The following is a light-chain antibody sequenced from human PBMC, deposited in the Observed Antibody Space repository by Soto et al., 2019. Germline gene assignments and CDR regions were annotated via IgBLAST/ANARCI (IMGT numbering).Light chain of an antibody. CDR1: QSVSSSY. J-gene: IGKJ5*01. Sequence: EIVLTQSPGTLSLSPGERATLSCRASQSVSSSYLVWHQQKPGQAPRLLIYGASNRATGIPDRFSGSGSGTDFTLTISSLEPEDFAVYYCQQRSNWITCGQGTRLEIK. CDR2: GAS. V-gene: IGKV3D-20*02. CDR3: QQRSNWIT.